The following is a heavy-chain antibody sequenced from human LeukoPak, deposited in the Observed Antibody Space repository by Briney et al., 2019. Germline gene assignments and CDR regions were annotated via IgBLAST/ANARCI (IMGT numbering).Heavy chain of an antibody. J-gene: IGHJ6*02. Sequence: GGSLRLSCAASGFTFDDYAMHWVRQAPGKGLEWVYLISWNGGSTYYADSVKGRFTISRDNSKNSLYLQMNSLRAEDTALYYCAKDYSSSWYGYYGMDVWGQGTTVTVSS. V-gene: IGHV3-43D*03. D-gene: IGHD6-13*01. CDR1: GFTFDDYA. CDR2: ISWNGGST. CDR3: AKDYSSSWYGYYGMDV.